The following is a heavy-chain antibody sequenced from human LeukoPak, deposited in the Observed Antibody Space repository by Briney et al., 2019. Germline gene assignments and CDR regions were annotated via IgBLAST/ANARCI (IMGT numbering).Heavy chain of an antibody. CDR2: ISGSGGST. Sequence: PGGSLRLSCAASGFTFDDYAMHWVRQAPGKGLEWVSAISGSGGSTYYADSVKGRFTISRDNSKNTLYLQMNSLRAEDTAVYYCARVYYDILTGYTFDYWGQGSLVTVSS. J-gene: IGHJ4*02. CDR1: GFTFDDYA. V-gene: IGHV3-23*01. D-gene: IGHD3-9*01. CDR3: ARVYYDILTGYTFDY.